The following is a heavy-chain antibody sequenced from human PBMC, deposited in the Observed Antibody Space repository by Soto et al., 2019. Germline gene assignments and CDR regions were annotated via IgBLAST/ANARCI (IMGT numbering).Heavy chain of an antibody. CDR2: IYWDDDK. Sequence: QITLEESGPTLVKPTQTLTLTCIFSGFSLSTYGVGVGWIRQPPGQALEWLALIYWDDDKRYSPSLRSRLTITKDTSKNQVVLTMTNMEPVDTATYYCAHRRAYNNYWSWGDFDYWGQGTLVTVSS. D-gene: IGHD1-20*01. J-gene: IGHJ4*02. V-gene: IGHV2-5*02. CDR1: GFSLSTYGVG. CDR3: AHRRAYNNYWSWGDFDY.